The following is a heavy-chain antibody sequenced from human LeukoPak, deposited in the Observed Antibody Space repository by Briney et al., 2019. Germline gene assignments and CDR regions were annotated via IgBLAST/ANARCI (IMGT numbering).Heavy chain of an antibody. D-gene: IGHD4-17*01. J-gene: IGHJ5*02. Sequence: SETLSLTCSVSGGSISSHYWSWIRQPPGKGLEWIGYIYYSGSTKYNPSLKSRVTISVDTSKNQFSLKLSSVTAADTAVYYCARGGTTVTPGLLWFDPWGQGTLVAVSS. CDR3: ARGGTTVTPGLLWFDP. CDR1: GGSISSHY. CDR2: IYYSGST. V-gene: IGHV4-59*11.